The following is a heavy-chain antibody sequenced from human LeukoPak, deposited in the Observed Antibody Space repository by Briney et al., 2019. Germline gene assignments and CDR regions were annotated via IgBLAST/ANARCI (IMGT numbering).Heavy chain of an antibody. V-gene: IGHV1-18*01. CDR3: ARGSSSWYGLGY. J-gene: IGHJ4*02. CDR2: ISSYNGNT. Sequence: ASVKVSCKASGYTFSSYGFTWVRQAPGQGLEWVGWISSYNGNTNYAQKLQGRVTITADESTSTAYTELSSLRSEDTAVYYCARGSSSWYGLGYWGQGTLVTVSS. D-gene: IGHD6-13*01. CDR1: GYTFSSYG.